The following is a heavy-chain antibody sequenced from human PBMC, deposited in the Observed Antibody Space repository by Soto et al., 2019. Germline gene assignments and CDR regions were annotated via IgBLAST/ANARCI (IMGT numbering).Heavy chain of an antibody. CDR3: AKGHRRDIVVVPAAPPLDAFDI. CDR1: GFTFSSYA. V-gene: IGHV3-23*01. CDR2: ISGSGGTK. Sequence: GGSLRLSCAASGFTFSSYAMSWVRQAPGKGLEWVSAISGSGGTKYYADSVKGRFTISRDNSKNTLYLQMNSLRAEDTAVYYCAKGHRRDIVVVPAAPPLDAFDIWGQGTMVTVSS. J-gene: IGHJ3*02. D-gene: IGHD2-2*01.